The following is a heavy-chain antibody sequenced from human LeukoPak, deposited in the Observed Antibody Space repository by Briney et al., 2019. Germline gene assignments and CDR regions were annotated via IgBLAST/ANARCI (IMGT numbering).Heavy chain of an antibody. V-gene: IGHV3-73*01. J-gene: IGHJ4*02. Sequence: GGSLRLSCAASGFTFSGSAMHWARQASGKGLEWVGRIRSKANSYATAYGASVKGRFIISRDDSQNTTYLQMNSLRVEDTAVYYCARAHNWKYGTFDYWGQGTLVTVSS. CDR1: GFTFSGSA. CDR3: ARAHNWKYGTFDY. CDR2: IRSKANSYAT. D-gene: IGHD1-7*01.